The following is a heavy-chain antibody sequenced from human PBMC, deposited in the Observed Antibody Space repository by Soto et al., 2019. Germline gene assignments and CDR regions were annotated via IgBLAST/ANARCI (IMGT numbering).Heavy chain of an antibody. V-gene: IGHV3-21*01. D-gene: IGHD6-19*01. CDR1: EVNCVNHS. J-gene: IGHJ6*02. CDR2: ISSSSSYI. CDR3: ARSSKGGYSSGLYYYYYGMAV. Sequence: RVCNAAAEVNCVNHSMRWVRKEKGKGLEWVSSISSSSSYIYYADSVKGRFTISRDNAKNSLYLQMNSLRAEDTAVYYCARSSKGGYSSGLYYYYYGMAVWGQGTTVTVSS.